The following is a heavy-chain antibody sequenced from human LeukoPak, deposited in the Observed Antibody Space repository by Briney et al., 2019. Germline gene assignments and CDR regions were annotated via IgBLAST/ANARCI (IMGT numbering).Heavy chain of an antibody. V-gene: IGHV3-33*08. J-gene: IGHJ4*02. Sequence: GGSLRLSCAASGFTFSSYAMSWVRQAPGKGLEWVAVIWYDGSNKYYADSVKGRFTISRDSSKNTLYLQMNSLRAEDTAVYYCARATVDDYFDYWGQGTLVTVSS. CDR1: GFTFSSYA. CDR3: ARATVDDYFDY. CDR2: IWYDGSNK. D-gene: IGHD6-19*01.